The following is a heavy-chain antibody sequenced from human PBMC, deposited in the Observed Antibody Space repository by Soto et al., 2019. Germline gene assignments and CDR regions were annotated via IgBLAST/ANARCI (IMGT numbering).Heavy chain of an antibody. V-gene: IGHV3-49*03. CDR1: GFTFGDYA. CDR2: IRSTADGGTT. CDR3: TRDHSDILTGYYDFDY. J-gene: IGHJ4*02. D-gene: IGHD3-9*01. Sequence: GGSLRLSCTASGFTFGDYAMSWFRQAPGKGLEWVGFIRSTADGGTTEYAASVKGRFTISRDDSKSIAYLQMNSLKTEDTAVYYCTRDHSDILTGYYDFDYWGQGTLVTVSS.